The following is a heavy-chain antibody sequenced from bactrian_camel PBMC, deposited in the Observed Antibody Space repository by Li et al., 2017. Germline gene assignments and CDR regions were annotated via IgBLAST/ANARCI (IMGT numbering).Heavy chain of an antibody. Sequence: DVQLVESGGGSVQAGSSLKLSCIASGNTYNTCLAWFRQVPGKEREGVASVYTGDLTTYYADSVKGRFTISQEYAKNTVYLQMNSLKPEDTAMYYCAARSGCYSGLGRVMEYSYWGQGTQVTVS. CDR3: AARSGCYSGLGRVMEYSY. CDR1: GNTYNTC. D-gene: IGHD1*01. CDR2: VYTGDLTT. V-gene: IGHV3S40*01. J-gene: IGHJ4*01.